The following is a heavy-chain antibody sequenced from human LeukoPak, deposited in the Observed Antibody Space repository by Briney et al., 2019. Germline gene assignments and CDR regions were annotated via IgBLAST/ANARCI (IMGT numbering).Heavy chain of an antibody. Sequence: ASVKVSCKASGGTFSSYAISWVRQAPGQGLEWMGGIIPIFGTANYAQKFQGRVTITTDESTSTAYMELSSLRSENTAVYYCARSWRLGELSLEPLDYWGQGTLVTVSS. CDR2: IIPIFGTA. V-gene: IGHV1-69*05. J-gene: IGHJ4*02. CDR3: ARSWRLGELSLEPLDY. D-gene: IGHD3-16*02. CDR1: GGTFSSYA.